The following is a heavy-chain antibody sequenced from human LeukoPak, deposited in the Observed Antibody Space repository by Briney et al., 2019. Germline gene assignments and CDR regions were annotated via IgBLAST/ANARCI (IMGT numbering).Heavy chain of an antibody. CDR3: ARVQLWFGELYPPFDY. CDR2: IYPGDSDT. Sequence: GESLKISCKGSGYSFTSYWIGWVRQMPGKGLEWMGIIYPGDSDTRYSPSFQGQVTISADKSISTAYLQWSSLKASDTAMYYCARVQLWFGELYPPFDYWAREPWSPSPQ. J-gene: IGHJ4*02. D-gene: IGHD3-10*01. CDR1: GYSFTSYW. V-gene: IGHV5-51*01.